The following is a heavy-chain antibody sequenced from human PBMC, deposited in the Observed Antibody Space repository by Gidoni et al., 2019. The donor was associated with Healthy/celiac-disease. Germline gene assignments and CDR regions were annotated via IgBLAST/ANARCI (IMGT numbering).Heavy chain of an antibody. V-gene: IGHV3-11*01. J-gene: IGHJ4*02. CDR2: ISSSGSTI. CDR1: GFTFSYYS. D-gene: IGHD5-12*01. CDR3: ARSPEYGGYHRSYYFDY. Sequence: HVQLVESGGGLVKPGGSLRLSCAASGFTFSYYSMSWIRQAPGKGLEWVSDISSSGSTIYYADSVKGRFTISRDNAKNSLYLQMNSLRAEDTAVYYCARSPEYGGYHRSYYFDYWGQGTLVTVSS.